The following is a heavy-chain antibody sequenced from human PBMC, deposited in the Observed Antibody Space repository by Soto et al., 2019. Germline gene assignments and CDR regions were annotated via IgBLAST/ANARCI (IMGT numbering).Heavy chain of an antibody. CDR1: GFSVSSNY. CDR3: ARGLSPFALEH. V-gene: IGHV3-53*01. CDR2: MYSGGSR. Sequence: EVRLVESGGVLIQPGGSLRLSCAASGFSVSSNYMNWVRQAPGKELEWISVMYSGGSRYYADSVKGRFTISRDNSKNTLSLQMNTLRAEDTAVYYCARGLSPFALEHWGQGTLVTVSS. D-gene: IGHD3-10*01. J-gene: IGHJ1*01.